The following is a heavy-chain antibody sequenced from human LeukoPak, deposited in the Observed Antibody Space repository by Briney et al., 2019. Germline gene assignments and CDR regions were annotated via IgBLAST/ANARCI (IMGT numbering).Heavy chain of an antibody. CDR2: ISGYQGST. Sequence: ASVKVSCKASGYTFSNYGIAWVRQAPGQGLEWMGWISGYQGSTKYAQNFQGRVTMTIDRSTSTAYMDLRSLRYDDTAMYFCARRVLGTITAGPFHYWGQGTRVAFSS. J-gene: IGHJ4*02. CDR1: GYTFSNYG. D-gene: IGHD5-12*01. CDR3: ARRVLGTITAGPFHY. V-gene: IGHV1-18*01.